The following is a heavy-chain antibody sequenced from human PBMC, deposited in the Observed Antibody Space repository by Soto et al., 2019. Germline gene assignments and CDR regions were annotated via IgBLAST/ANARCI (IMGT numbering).Heavy chain of an antibody. J-gene: IGHJ5*02. CDR2: IYHSGST. CDR3: ARDQHEGNWFDP. V-gene: IGHV4-30-2*01. CDR1: GGSISSGGYS. Sequence: QLQLQESGSGLVRPSQTLSLTCAVSGGSISSGGYSWNWIRQPPGKGLEWIGYIYHSGSTLYNPSLKSRVTISVYKSKNHFALKLSSVTAAGTAVYYCARDQHEGNWFDPWGQGTLVTVSS.